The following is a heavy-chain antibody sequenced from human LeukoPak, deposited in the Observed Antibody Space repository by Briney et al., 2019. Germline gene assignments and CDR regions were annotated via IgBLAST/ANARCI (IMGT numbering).Heavy chain of an antibody. D-gene: IGHD2-2*02. Sequence: ASVKVSCKASGYTFTSYGISWVRQAPGQGLEWMGWISAYNGNTNYAQKLQGRVTMTTDTPTSTAYMELRSLRSEDTAVYYCARDRPGRYCSTISCYSASPFDPWGQGTLVTVSS. J-gene: IGHJ5*02. CDR2: ISAYNGNT. CDR1: GYTFTSYG. CDR3: ARDRPGRYCSTISCYSASPFDP. V-gene: IGHV1-18*01.